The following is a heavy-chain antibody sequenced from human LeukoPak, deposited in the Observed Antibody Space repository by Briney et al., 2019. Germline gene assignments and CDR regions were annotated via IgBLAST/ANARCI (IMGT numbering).Heavy chain of an antibody. D-gene: IGHD2-15*01. CDR1: GYTFTSYY. CDR2: INPSGGST. Sequence: ASVKVSCKASGYTFTSYYMHWVRQAPGQGLEWMGIINPSGGSTSYAQKFQGRVTMTRDTSTSTVYMELSSLRSEDTAVYYCARVRGGACSGGSCYSVLGFDPRGQGTLVTVSS. V-gene: IGHV1-46*01. J-gene: IGHJ5*02. CDR3: ARVRGGACSGGSCYSVLGFDP.